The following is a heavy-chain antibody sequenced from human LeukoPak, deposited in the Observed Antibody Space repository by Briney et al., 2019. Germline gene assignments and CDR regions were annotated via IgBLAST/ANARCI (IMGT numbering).Heavy chain of an antibody. D-gene: IGHD6-19*01. CDR2: IKQDGSEK. CDR3: ASDLSVAGFAFDI. J-gene: IGHJ3*02. V-gene: IGHV3-7*01. Sequence: GGSLRLSCAASGFTFSSYWMSWVRQAPGKGLEWVANIKQDGSEKYYVDSVKDRFTISRDNAKNSLYLQMNSLRAEDTAVYYCASDLSVAGFAFDIWGQGTMVTVSS. CDR1: GFTFSSYW.